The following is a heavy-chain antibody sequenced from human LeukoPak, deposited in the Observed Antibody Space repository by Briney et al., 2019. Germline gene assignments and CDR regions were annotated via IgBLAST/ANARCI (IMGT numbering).Heavy chain of an antibody. V-gene: IGHV3-7*03. D-gene: IGHD1-26*01. Sequence: GGSLRLSCAASGFTFSTYWMSWVRQAPGNGLEWVANIKQDGSEKYYGDSLKGRFTISRDNAKNSLYLQMNSLRVEDTAVYYCARAGRVDYWGQGTLVTVSS. CDR3: ARAGRVDY. CDR2: IKQDGSEK. J-gene: IGHJ4*02. CDR1: GFTFSTYW.